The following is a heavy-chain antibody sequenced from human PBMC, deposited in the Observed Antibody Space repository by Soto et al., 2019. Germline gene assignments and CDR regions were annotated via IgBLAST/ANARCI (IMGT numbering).Heavy chain of an antibody. CDR3: ARGDRYYDILTGTTDCYGMDV. D-gene: IGHD3-9*01. CDR1: GFTFSDHY. V-gene: IGHV3-72*01. Sequence: EVQLVESGGGLVQPGGSLRLSCAASGFTFSDHYMDWVRQAPGKGLEWVGRTRNKANSYTTEYAASVKGRFTISRDDSKNSLYLQMNSLKTEDTAVYYCARGDRYYDILTGTTDCYGMDVWGQGTTVTVSS. CDR2: TRNKANSYTT. J-gene: IGHJ6*02.